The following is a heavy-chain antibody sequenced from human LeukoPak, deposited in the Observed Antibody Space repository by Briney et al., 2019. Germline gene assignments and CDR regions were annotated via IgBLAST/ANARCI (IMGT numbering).Heavy chain of an antibody. Sequence: KASENLSLTCTVSGRSISSYYWSWIRQPAGKGLEWIRRIYTSGSTNYNPSLKRRVTMAVDTSKNQFSLKLSSWTAAETAVYCCAGSGITDAFDFWGRGTMVTVSS. CDR1: GRSISSYY. CDR2: IYTSGST. J-gene: IGHJ3*01. V-gene: IGHV4-4*07. D-gene: IGHD3-10*01. CDR3: AGSGITDAFDF.